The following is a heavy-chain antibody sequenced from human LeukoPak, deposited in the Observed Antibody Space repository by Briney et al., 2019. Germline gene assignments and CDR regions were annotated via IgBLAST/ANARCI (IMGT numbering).Heavy chain of an antibody. Sequence: GGSLRLSCAASGFTFSDFYMSWIRQAPGKGLEWFSYISSSGTTRYYADSVKGRFTISRDNAKNSVFLEMTSLRAEDTAVYYCAREGTVTRGRFDYWGQGTLVTVSS. CDR1: GFTFSDFY. D-gene: IGHD4-11*01. V-gene: IGHV3-11*04. CDR2: ISSSGTTR. CDR3: AREGTVTRGRFDY. J-gene: IGHJ4*02.